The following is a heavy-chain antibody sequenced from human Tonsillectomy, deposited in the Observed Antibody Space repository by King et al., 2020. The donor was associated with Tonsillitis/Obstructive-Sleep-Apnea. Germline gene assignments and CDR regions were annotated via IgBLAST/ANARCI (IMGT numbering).Heavy chain of an antibody. CDR1: GFTFDDYA. Sequence: VQLVESGGGLVQPGRSLRLSCAASGFTFDDYAMHWVQQAPGKGLEWVAGISWTSGSIGYADSLKGRFTISRENAKNSLYLQMNSLRAEDTALYYCARDMGPHYYYSSGYQLHAFDIWGQGTMVTVSS. V-gene: IGHV3-9*01. CDR3: ARDMGPHYYYSSGYQLHAFDI. J-gene: IGHJ3*02. CDR2: ISWTSGSI. D-gene: IGHD3-22*01.